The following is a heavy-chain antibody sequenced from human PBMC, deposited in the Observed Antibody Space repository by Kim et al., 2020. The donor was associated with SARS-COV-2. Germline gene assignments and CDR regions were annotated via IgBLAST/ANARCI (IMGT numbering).Heavy chain of an antibody. CDR3: ASLVCSGGSCPSPDFDY. CDR1: GFTFSSYW. V-gene: IGHV3-74*01. Sequence: GGSLRLPCAASGFTFSSYWMHWVRQAPGKGLVWVSRIKSDGSSTSYADSVKGRFTISRDNAKTTLYLQMNSLRAEDTAVYYCASLVCSGGSCPSPDFDYWGQGTLVTVSS. CDR2: IKSDGSST. D-gene: IGHD2-15*01. J-gene: IGHJ4*02.